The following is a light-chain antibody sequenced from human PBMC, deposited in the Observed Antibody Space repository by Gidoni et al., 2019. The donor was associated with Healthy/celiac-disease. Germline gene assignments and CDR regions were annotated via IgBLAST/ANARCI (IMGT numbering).Light chain of an antibody. J-gene: IGKJ1*01. CDR2: GAS. CDR1: QSVSSN. CDR3: QQYNNWPRT. V-gene: IGKV3-15*01. Sequence: EIVMTQSPATLSVSPGERATRSCRARQSVSSNLAGYQQKPGQAPRLLIYGASTRATGIPARCSGSGSGTEFTLTISSLQSEDFAVYYCQQYNNWPRTFGQGTKVE.